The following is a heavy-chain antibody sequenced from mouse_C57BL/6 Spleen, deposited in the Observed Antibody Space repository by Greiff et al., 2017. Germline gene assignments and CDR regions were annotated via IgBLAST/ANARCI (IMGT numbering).Heavy chain of an antibody. CDR1: GYTFTEST. V-gene: IGHV1-62-2*01. CDR2: FYPGSGSI. CDR3: ARHGSDWDVMYY. D-gene: IGHD4-1*01. J-gene: IGHJ4*01. Sequence: QVQLQQSGAELVKPGASVKLSCKASGYTFTESTIHWVKQRSGQGLEWIGWFYPGSGSIKYNEKFKDKATLTADKSSSTVYIVLRRLTSEDSGVFFCARHGSDWDVMYYWGQRTSVTVSS.